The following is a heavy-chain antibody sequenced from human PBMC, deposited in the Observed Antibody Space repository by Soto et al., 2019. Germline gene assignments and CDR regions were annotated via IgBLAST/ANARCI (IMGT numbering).Heavy chain of an antibody. V-gene: IGHV6-1*01. CDR1: GDSVSSNSAG. J-gene: IGHJ4*01. CDR3: ARGEQYSGRIFDY. D-gene: IGHD1-26*01. CDR2: TYYRSKWYY. Sequence: SQTLSLTCAITGDSVSSNSAGWSWVRQSPSRGLEWLGRTYYRSKWYYEYAVSVRGRITINPDTSKNQYSLQLNSVTPEDTAVYFCARGEQYSGRIFDYCDQGTLVTVSS.